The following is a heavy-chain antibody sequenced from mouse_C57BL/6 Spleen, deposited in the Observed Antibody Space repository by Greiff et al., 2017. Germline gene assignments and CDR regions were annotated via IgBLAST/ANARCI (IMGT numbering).Heavy chain of an antibody. CDR2: FYPGDGDT. V-gene: IGHV1-82*01. D-gene: IGHD1-1*01. J-gene: IGHJ2*01. Sequence: QVQLQQSGPELVKPWASVTISCKASGYAFSSSCMNWVKQRPGKGLEWIGRFYPGDGDTNYNGKFKGKATLTADKSSSTAYMQRSSLTSEDSAVYCCGRGDYGSGGYLDYWGQGTTVTVSS. CDR1: GYAFSSSC. CDR3: GRGDYGSGGYLDY.